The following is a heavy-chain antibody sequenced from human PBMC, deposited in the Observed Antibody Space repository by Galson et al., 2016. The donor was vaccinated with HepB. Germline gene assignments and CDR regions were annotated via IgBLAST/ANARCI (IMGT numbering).Heavy chain of an antibody. J-gene: IGHJ4*02. D-gene: IGHD2-8*01. CDR2: ISSNSAYS. CDR3: ARDKFEMVSADRDFDL. CDR1: GFVFSRHS. V-gene: IGHV3-21*01. Sequence: SLRLSCAASGFVFSRHSMNWIRQAPGKGPEWVSSISSNSAYSYYAASVKGRFTISRDNAMNSLFLQMNTLRAEDTAVYYCARDKFEMVSADRDFDLWGQGTLVTVSS.